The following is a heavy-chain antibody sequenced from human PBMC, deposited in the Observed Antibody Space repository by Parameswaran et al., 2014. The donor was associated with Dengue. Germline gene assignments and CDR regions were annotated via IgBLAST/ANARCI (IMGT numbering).Heavy chain of an antibody. CDR3: ARALVDCSGGSCYSYGMDV. V-gene: IGHV3-48*01. J-gene: IGHJ6*01. Sequence: GSLRLSCAASGFTFSSYSMNWVRQAPGKGLEWVSYISSSSSTIYYADSVKGRFTISRDNAKNSLYLQMNSLRAEDTAVYYCARALVDCSGGSCYSYGMDVWGPRGPRSPSPQ. D-gene: IGHD2-15*01. CDR1: GFTFSSYS. CDR2: ISSSSSTI.